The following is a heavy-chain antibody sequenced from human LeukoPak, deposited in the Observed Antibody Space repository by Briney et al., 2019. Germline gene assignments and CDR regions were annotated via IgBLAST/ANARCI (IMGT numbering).Heavy chain of an antibody. CDR3: ARGHYGSGSYYLYYFDY. CDR1: GGSISSGDYY. CDR2: IYYSGST. Sequence: SQTLSLTCTVSGGSISSGDYYWSWIRQPPGTGLEWIGYIYYSGSTYCNPSLKSRVTISVDTSKNQFSLKLSSVTAADTAVYYCARGHYGSGSYYLYYFDYWGQGTLVTVSS. J-gene: IGHJ4*02. D-gene: IGHD3-10*01. V-gene: IGHV4-30-4*01.